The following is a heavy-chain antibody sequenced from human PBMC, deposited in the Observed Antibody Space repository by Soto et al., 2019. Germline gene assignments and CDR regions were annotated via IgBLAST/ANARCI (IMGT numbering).Heavy chain of an antibody. Sequence: GGSLRLSCAASGFTFSSYAMSWVRQAPGKGLEWVSAISGSGGSTYYADSVKGRFTISRDNSKNTLYLQMNSLRVEDTAVYYCAKTVSSIAARRVGSYFDYWGQGTLVTVSS. CDR3: AKTVSSIAARRVGSYFDY. CDR1: GFTFSSYA. J-gene: IGHJ4*02. V-gene: IGHV3-23*01. D-gene: IGHD6-6*01. CDR2: ISGSGGST.